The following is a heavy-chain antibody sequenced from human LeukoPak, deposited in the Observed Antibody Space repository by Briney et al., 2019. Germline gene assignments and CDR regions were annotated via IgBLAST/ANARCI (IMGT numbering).Heavy chain of an antibody. CDR2: INHSGST. Sequence: SETLSLTCAVYGGSFSGYYWSWLRQPPGKGLEWIGEINHSGSTNYNPSLKSRVTISVDTSKNQFSLKLSSVTAADTAVYYCARHRRCSSTSCYTKGGHYYYYYMDVWGKGTTVTISS. D-gene: IGHD2-2*02. V-gene: IGHV4-34*01. CDR1: GGSFSGYY. CDR3: ARHRRCSSTSCYTKGGHYYYYYMDV. J-gene: IGHJ6*03.